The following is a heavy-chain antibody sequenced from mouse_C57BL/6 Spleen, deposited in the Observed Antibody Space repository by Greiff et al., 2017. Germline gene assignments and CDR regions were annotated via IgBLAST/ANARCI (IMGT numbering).Heavy chain of an antibody. Sequence: VQLQESGAELVRPGTSVKVSCKASGYAFTNYLIEWVKLRPGQGLEWIGVINPGSGGTNYNEKFKGKATLTADKSSSTAYMQLSSLTSEDSAVYFCARDYYYGSSYFDYWGQGTTLTVSS. CDR2: INPGSGGT. J-gene: IGHJ2*01. CDR1: GYAFTNYL. V-gene: IGHV1-54*01. D-gene: IGHD1-1*01. CDR3: ARDYYYGSSYFDY.